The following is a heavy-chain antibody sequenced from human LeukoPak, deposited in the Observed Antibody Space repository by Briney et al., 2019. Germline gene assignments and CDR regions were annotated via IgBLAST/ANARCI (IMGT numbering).Heavy chain of an antibody. Sequence: PGGSLRLSCAASGFTFSSYSMNWVRQAPGKGLEWVSSISSSSSYIYYADSVKGRFTISRDNAKNSLYLQMNSLRAEDTAVYYCARVGIYYYESSGPQVYWGQGTLVTVSS. CDR3: ARVGIYYYESSGPQVY. CDR2: ISSSSSYI. CDR1: GFTFSSYS. J-gene: IGHJ4*02. D-gene: IGHD3-22*01. V-gene: IGHV3-21*01.